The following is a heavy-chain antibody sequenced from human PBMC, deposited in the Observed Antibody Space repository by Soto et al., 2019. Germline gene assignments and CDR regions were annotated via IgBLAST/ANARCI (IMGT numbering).Heavy chain of an antibody. Sequence: VGSLRLSCASSVFTFSHYYMSCIRHAPGKWLEWVSYISSSSSYTNYADSVKGRFAISRDNAKNSLYLQMNSLRAEDTAVYYCATASTSWHTDGVEDLGQGTRDNVAS. J-gene: IGHJ4*02. CDR1: VFTFSHYY. V-gene: IGHV3-11*06. CDR2: ISSSSSYT. CDR3: ATASTSWHTDGVED. D-gene: IGHD6-13*01.